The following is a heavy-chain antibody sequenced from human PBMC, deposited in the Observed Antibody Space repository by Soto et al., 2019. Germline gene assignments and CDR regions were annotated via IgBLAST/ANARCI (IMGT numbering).Heavy chain of an antibody. CDR1: GISFGGRA. CDR2: ITDNGGDT. V-gene: IGHV3-23*01. CDR3: ARGSTDSYPGSRIFDF. Sequence: GGSRRLSCVASGISFGGRAMSWVRQAPGEGLEWVSSITDNGGDTKSAASVRGWFTITRDNSKTTLYLQMSSLRAEDSAVYYCARGSTDSYPGSRIFDFWGRGTLVTVSS. J-gene: IGHJ4*02. D-gene: IGHD3-10*01.